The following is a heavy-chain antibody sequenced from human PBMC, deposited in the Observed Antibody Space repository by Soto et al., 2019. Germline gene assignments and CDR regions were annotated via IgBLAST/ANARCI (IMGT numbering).Heavy chain of an antibody. CDR1: GGTFSSYA. CDR2: IIPIFGTA. Sequence: GASVPVSRQACGGTFSSYAISWVRQAPGQGLEWMGGIIPIFGTANYAQKFQGRVTIIADESTSTAYMELSSLRSEDTAVYYCAKVRDSYAGDDFDYWGQGTLVTVSS. J-gene: IGHJ4*02. D-gene: IGHD1-26*01. CDR3: AKVRDSYAGDDFDY. V-gene: IGHV1-69*13.